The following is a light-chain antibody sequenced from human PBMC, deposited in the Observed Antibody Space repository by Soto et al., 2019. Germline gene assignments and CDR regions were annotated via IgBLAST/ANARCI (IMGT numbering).Light chain of an antibody. V-gene: IGKV1-16*01. J-gene: IGKJ3*01. CDR1: QDIANY. CDR3: QQYSAYPFT. CDR2: TAS. Sequence: IQMTQSPSSLSASVGDRVTITCRPSQDIANYLAWFQQKSGKAPKSLIYTASNLHDGVPSRFSGSKSGTDFILTITGLQPEDFATYYCQQYSAYPFTFGPGTTVDIK.